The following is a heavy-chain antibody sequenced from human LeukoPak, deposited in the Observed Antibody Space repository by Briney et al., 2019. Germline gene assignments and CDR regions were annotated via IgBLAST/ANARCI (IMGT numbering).Heavy chain of an antibody. CDR2: IRYDGSDE. J-gene: IGHJ4*02. CDR1: GFTFSSYG. D-gene: IGHD3-3*01. V-gene: IGHV3-30*02. Sequence: GGSLRLSCAASGFTFSSYGMHWVRQAPGKGLEWVAFIRYDGSDEYYADSVKGRFTISRDNSKSTLYLQMNSLRAEDTAVYYCAKKKLRFLEWLRSDFDYWGQGTLVTVSS. CDR3: AKKKLRFLEWLRSDFDY.